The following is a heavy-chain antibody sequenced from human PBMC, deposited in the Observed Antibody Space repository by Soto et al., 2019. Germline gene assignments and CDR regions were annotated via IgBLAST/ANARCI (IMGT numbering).Heavy chain of an antibody. Sequence: QVQLVQSGAEVKKPGSSVKVSCKASGGTFSSYTISWVRQAPGQGLEWMGRIIPILGIANYAQKFQGRVTITADKSTSTAYMELSSLRSEDTAVYYCAREGSYLPYNWFDPWGQGTLVTVSS. CDR1: GGTFSSYT. V-gene: IGHV1-69*08. J-gene: IGHJ5*02. D-gene: IGHD3-10*01. CDR3: AREGSYLPYNWFDP. CDR2: IIPILGIA.